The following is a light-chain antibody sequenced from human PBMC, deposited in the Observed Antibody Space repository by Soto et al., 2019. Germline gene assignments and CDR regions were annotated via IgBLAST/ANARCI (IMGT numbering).Light chain of an antibody. J-gene: IGKJ1*01. V-gene: IGKV3-20*01. CDR3: QQYGSSLWT. Sequence: EIVLTQSPGTLSLSPGERATLSCRASQSVSSSYLAWYQQKPGQAPRLLIYGASSRATGIPDRFSGSGSGTDFTITISRLGPEDFAVYYCQQYGSSLWTFCQGTKVEIK. CDR1: QSVSSSY. CDR2: GAS.